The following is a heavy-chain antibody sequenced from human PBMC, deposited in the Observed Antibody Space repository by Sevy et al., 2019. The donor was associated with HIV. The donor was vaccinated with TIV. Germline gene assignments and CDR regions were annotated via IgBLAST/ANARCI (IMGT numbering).Heavy chain of an antibody. Sequence: GGSLRLSCAASAVTFRDSVMHLVRQASGKGLEWVGHIRTKANSYATAYAASVKGRFTISRDDLKNTAYLQMNSLKTEDTAVYYCTGLYDYNWFDPWGQGTLVTVSS. D-gene: IGHD1-1*01. CDR2: IRTKANSYAT. V-gene: IGHV3-73*01. CDR1: AVTFRDSV. J-gene: IGHJ5*02. CDR3: TGLYDYNWFDP.